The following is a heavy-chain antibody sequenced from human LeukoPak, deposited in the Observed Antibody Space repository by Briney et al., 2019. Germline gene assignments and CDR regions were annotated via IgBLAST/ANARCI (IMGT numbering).Heavy chain of an antibody. CDR2: ISSSSSYI. D-gene: IGHD4-17*01. J-gene: IGHJ4*02. V-gene: IGHV3-21*01. CDR1: GFTFSSYS. Sequence: GGSLRLSCAASGFTFSSYSMNWVRQAPGKGLDWVSSISSSSSYIYYADSVKGRFTISRDNAKNSLYLQMNSLRAEDTAVYYCARDQDATVTLDYWGQGTLVTVSS. CDR3: ARDQDATVTLDY.